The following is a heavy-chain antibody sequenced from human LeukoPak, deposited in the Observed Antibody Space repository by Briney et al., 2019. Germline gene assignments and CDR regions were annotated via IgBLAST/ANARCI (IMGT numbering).Heavy chain of an antibody. CDR1: GGSLSGYY. V-gene: IGHV4-34*01. D-gene: IGHD3-22*01. J-gene: IGHJ4*02. CDR3: ARFPYYYDSSGSLTRRVTFDY. CDR2: INHSGST. Sequence: SETLSLTCAVYGGSLSGYYWSWIRQPPGKGLEWIGEINHSGSTNYNPSLKSRVTISVDTSKNQFSLKLSSVTAADTAVYYCARFPYYYDSSGSLTRRVTFDYWGQGTLVTVSS.